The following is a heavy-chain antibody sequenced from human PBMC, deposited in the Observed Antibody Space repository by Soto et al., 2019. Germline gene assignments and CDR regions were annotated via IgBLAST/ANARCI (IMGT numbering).Heavy chain of an antibody. J-gene: IGHJ4*02. Sequence: QVQLVESGGGVVQPGRSLRLSCAASGFTLSTYGMKWVRRAPGKGLEWLAIIWFDGSKEYHADSVKGRFTISRDNSKNTLYLQMNSLRAEDTAVYYCARDLSGSLDYWGQGTLVTVSS. V-gene: IGHV3-33*01. D-gene: IGHD1-20*01. CDR1: GFTLSTYG. CDR3: ARDLSGSLDY. CDR2: IWFDGSKE.